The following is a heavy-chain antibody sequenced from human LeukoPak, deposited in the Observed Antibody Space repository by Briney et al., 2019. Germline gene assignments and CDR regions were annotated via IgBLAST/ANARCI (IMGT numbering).Heavy chain of an antibody. D-gene: IGHD1-1*01. CDR1: GGSISSGSYY. CDR2: IFTSGST. CDR3: ATGTTGTAAFDI. V-gene: IGHV4-61*02. Sequence: SENLSLTCTVSGGSISSGSYYWSWIRQPAGKGLEWIGRIFTSGSTNYNPSLKSRVTISVDTSKNQFSLKLSSVTAADTAVYYCATGTTGTAAFDIWGQGTMVTVSS. J-gene: IGHJ3*02.